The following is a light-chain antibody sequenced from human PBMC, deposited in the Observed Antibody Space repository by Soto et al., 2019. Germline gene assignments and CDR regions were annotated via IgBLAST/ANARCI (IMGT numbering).Light chain of an antibody. Sequence: QSALTQPASVSGSPGQSITISCTGTSSDVGGYNYFPWYQQHPGKPPKLMIYDVSNRPSGVSTRFSGSKSGNTASLTISGLQAEDEADYYCSSYTSSSTNVVFGGGTKLTVL. CDR2: DVS. J-gene: IGLJ2*01. CDR3: SSYTSSSTNVV. CDR1: SSDVGGYNY. V-gene: IGLV2-14*01.